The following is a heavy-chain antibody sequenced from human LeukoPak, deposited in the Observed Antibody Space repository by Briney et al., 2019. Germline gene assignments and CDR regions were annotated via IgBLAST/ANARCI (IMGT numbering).Heavy chain of an antibody. J-gene: IGHJ4*02. D-gene: IGHD5-12*01. CDR2: ISDSGGST. V-gene: IGHV3-23*01. CDR3: ARREMATPTF. CDR1: GFSFSSYA. Sequence: GGSLRLSCAASGFSFSSYAMSWVRQAPGKGLEWVSFISDSGGSTYYADSVKGRFTISRDNSKNTLYLQMNSLRAEDTAVYYCARREMATPTFWGQGTLVTVSS.